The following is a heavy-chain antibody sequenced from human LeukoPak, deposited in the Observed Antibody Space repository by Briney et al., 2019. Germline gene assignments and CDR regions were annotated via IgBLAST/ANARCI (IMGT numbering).Heavy chain of an antibody. V-gene: IGHV1-18*01. CDR1: GYTFTSYG. J-gene: IGHJ4*02. CDR2: ISAYNGNT. D-gene: IGHD2-21*01. Sequence: ASVKVSCKASGYTFTSYGICWVRQAPGQGLEWMGWISAYNGNTNYAQKLQGRVTMTTDTSTSTAYMELSSLRSEDTAVYYCASLCGGDCPFDYWGQGTLVTVSS. CDR3: ASLCGGDCPFDY.